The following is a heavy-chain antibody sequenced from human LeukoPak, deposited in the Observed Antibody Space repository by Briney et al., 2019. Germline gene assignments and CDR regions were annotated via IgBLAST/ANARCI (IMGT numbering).Heavy chain of an antibody. CDR3: AKDPLATVTIFDY. V-gene: IGHV3-23*01. CDR2: ISGSGGST. Sequence: GGSLRLSCAASGFTFNSHAMSWVRQAPGKGLEWVSAISGSGGSTYYADSVKGRFTISRDNSKNTRYLQMNSLRAEDTAVYYCAKDPLATVTIFDYWGQGTLVTVSS. CDR1: GFTFNSHA. D-gene: IGHD4-17*01. J-gene: IGHJ4*02.